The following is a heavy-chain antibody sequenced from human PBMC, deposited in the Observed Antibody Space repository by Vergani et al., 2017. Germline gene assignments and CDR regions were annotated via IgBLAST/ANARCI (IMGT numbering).Heavy chain of an antibody. V-gene: IGHV1-2*02. CDR1: GYTFTDHY. Sequence: VQLVQSGAEVKKPGATMKISCKVSGYTFTDHYMHWVRQAPGQGLEWMGWINPNSGGTNYAQKFQGRVTMTRDTSISTAYMELSRLRSDDTAVYYCARDPYCSGGSCNDYWGQGTLVTVSS. D-gene: IGHD2-15*01. CDR2: INPNSGGT. J-gene: IGHJ4*02. CDR3: ARDPYCSGGSCNDY.